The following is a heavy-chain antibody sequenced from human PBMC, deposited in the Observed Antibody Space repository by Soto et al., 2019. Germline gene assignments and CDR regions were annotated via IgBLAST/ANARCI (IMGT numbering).Heavy chain of an antibody. CDR3: ARVVLDGLDV. CDR1: GFSIATKY. V-gene: IGHV3-53*01. Sequence: PVGSLRLSCAPSGFSIATKYMNWVRQAPGKGLEWVSVVNSGGTIYYADSVKGRFTTSRDDSKNTLYLQINSLRAEDTAVYFCARVVLDGLDVWGQGRMVTVSS. CDR2: VNSGGTI. J-gene: IGHJ3*01.